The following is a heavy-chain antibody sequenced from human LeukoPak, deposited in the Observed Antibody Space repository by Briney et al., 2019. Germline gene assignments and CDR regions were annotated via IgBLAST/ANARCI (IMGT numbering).Heavy chain of an antibody. CDR2: FDPEDGET. CDR1: GYTLTELP. V-gene: IGHV1-24*01. CDR3: ATGPDYYYYYGMDV. J-gene: IGHJ6*02. Sequence: ASVKVSCKVSGYTLTELPMHWVRQAPGKGLEWMGGFDPEDGETIYAQKFQGRVTMTEDTSTDTAYMELSSLRSEDTAVYYCATGPDYYYYYGMDVWGQGTTVTVSS.